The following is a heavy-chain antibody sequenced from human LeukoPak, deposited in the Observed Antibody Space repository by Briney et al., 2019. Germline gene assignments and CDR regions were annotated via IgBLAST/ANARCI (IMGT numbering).Heavy chain of an antibody. CDR3: ARVVTVAWSERRPGYFYMDV. CDR1: GFTFSSYG. Sequence: PGGSLRLSCAASGFTFSSYGMNWVRQAPGKGLEWVSSISSSSSYIYYTHSVKGRFTISRDSAKNSLYLQMNSLRAEDTAMYYCARVVTVAWSERRPGYFYMDVWGKGTTVTVSS. D-gene: IGHD1-1*01. J-gene: IGHJ6*03. V-gene: IGHV3-21*06. CDR2: ISSSSSYI.